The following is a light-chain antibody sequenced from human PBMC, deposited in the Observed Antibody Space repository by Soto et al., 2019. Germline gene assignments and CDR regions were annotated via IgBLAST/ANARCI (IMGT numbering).Light chain of an antibody. CDR1: QSVSSN. CDR2: GAS. Sequence: EIVMTQSPATLSVSPGERATLSCRASQSVSSNLAWYQQKPGQAPRLLIYGASTRATGIPARFSGSGSGTGSTLTISSLQSEDFAVYYCQQYNNWPQTFGQGTRWISN. CDR3: QQYNNWPQT. J-gene: IGKJ1*01. V-gene: IGKV3-15*01.